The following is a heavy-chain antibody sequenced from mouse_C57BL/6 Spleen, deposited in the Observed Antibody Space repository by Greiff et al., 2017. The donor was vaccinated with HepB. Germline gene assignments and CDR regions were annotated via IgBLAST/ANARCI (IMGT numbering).Heavy chain of an antibody. D-gene: IGHD2-4*01. CDR3: ARGDYDEAMDY. J-gene: IGHJ4*01. Sequence: QVQLKQSGAELVRPGTSVKVSCKASGYAFTNYLIEWVKQRPGQGLEWIGVINPGSGGTNYNEKFKGKATLTADKSSSTAYMQLSSLTSEDSAVYFCARGDYDEAMDYWGQGTSVTVSS. V-gene: IGHV1-54*01. CDR1: GYAFTNYL. CDR2: INPGSGGT.